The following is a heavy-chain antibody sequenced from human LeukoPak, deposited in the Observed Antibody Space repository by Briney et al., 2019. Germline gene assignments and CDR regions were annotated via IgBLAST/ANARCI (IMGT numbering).Heavy chain of an antibody. CDR2: IIPIFGTA. Sequence: SVKVSCKASGGTFSSYAISWVRQAPGQGLEWIGRIIPIFGTANYAQKFQGRVTITTDESTSTAYMELSSLRSEDTAVYYCASRVRLVPEDYYYYMDVWGKGTTVTVSS. V-gene: IGHV1-69*05. CDR1: GGTFSSYA. J-gene: IGHJ6*03. D-gene: IGHD6-19*01. CDR3: ASRVRLVPEDYYYYMDV.